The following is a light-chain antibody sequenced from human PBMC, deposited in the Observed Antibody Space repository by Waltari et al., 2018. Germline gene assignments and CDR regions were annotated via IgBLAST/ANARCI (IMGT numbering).Light chain of an antibody. V-gene: IGKV3-15*01. CDR2: GAS. Sequence: EIVMTQSPATLSVSPGERATLSCRASQSVSSNLAWYQQKPGQAPGLLIYGASPRATGNPARFSGSGSGTEFTLTISSLQSEDFAVYYCQQYNNWPPYTFGQGTKLEIK. CDR3: QQYNNWPPYT. J-gene: IGKJ2*01. CDR1: QSVSSN.